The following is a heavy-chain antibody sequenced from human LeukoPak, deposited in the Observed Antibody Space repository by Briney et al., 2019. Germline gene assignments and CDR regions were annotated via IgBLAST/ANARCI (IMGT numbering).Heavy chain of an antibody. V-gene: IGHV3-30*18. CDR3: AKEKGIEYYFDY. D-gene: IGHD6-13*01. Sequence: GRSLRLSCAASGFTFSSYGMHWVRQAPGKGLEWVAVISYDGSNKYYADSVKGRFTISRDNSKNTLYLQMNSLRAEDTALYYCAKEKGIEYYFDYWGQGTLVTVSS. J-gene: IGHJ4*02. CDR1: GFTFSSYG. CDR2: ISYDGSNK.